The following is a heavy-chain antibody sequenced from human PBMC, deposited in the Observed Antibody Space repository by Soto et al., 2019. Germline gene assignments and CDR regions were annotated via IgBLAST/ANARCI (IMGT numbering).Heavy chain of an antibody. J-gene: IGHJ4*02. D-gene: IGHD6-19*01. CDR3: ARESGSSGWLNNFDD. V-gene: IGHV4-4*07. Sequence: PSETLSLTCPFSGCSLSSYYWIWLRPPAGKGLEWIGRIYTSGSTNYNPSLKSRVTMSVDTSKNQFSLKLSSVTAADTAVYYCARESGSSGWLNNFDDWGQGTLGTSPQ. CDR2: IYTSGST. CDR1: GCSLSSYY.